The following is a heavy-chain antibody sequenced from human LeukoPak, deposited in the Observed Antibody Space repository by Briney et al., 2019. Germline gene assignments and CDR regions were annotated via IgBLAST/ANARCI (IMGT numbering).Heavy chain of an antibody. V-gene: IGHV3-48*01. Sequence: PGGSLRLSCAASGFTFSSYSMNWVRQALGKGLEWVSYISSSSSTIYYADTVKGRFTISRDNAKNSLYLQMNSLRAEDTAVYYCARTYQLLQHDAFDIWGQGTMVTVSS. CDR2: ISSSSSTI. J-gene: IGHJ3*02. CDR3: ARTYQLLQHDAFDI. CDR1: GFTFSSYS. D-gene: IGHD2-2*01.